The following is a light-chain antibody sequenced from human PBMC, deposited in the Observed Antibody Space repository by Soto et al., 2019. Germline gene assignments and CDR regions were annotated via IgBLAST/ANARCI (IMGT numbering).Light chain of an antibody. V-gene: IGLV1-44*01. Sequence: QSVLTQPPSASGTPGQKVTISCSGSRSNIGRSTVSWYQQVPGMTPKFLIHGNNLRPSGVPDRFSGSKSGTSASLAISGLQSEDEADYYFATWDDSLHAWGFGGVTKLTVL. CDR1: RSNIGRST. CDR3: ATWDDSLHAWG. J-gene: IGLJ2*01. CDR2: GNN.